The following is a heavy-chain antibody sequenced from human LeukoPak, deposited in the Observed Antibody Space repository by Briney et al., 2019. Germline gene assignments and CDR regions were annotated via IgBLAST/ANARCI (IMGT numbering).Heavy chain of an antibody. CDR1: GGSFSGYY. D-gene: IGHD4-17*01. J-gene: IGHJ4*02. CDR3: ARDYGDYGRYFDY. CDR2: INHSGST. V-gene: IGHV4-34*01. Sequence: SETLSLTCAVYGGSFSGYYWSWIRQPPGKGLVWIGEINHSGSTNYNPSLKSRVTISVDTSKNQFSLKLSSVTAADTAVYYCARDYGDYGRYFDYWGQGTLVTVSS.